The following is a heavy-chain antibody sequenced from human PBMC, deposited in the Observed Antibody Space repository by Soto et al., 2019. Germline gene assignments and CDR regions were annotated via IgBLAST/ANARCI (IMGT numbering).Heavy chain of an antibody. CDR1: GGTFSSYT. D-gene: IGHD5-12*01. CDR2: IIPILGIA. Sequence: QVQLVQSGAEVKKPGSSVKVSCKASGGTFSSYTISWVRQSPGQGLEWMGRIIPILGIANYAQKFQGRVTITADHSTSTAYMALSSLRSEDTAVYYCARGDSGDDTNFDYWGQGTLVTVSS. V-gene: IGHV1-69*02. J-gene: IGHJ4*02. CDR3: ARGDSGDDTNFDY.